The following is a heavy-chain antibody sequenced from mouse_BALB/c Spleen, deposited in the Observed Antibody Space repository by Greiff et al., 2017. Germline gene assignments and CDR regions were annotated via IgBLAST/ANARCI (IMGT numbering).Heavy chain of an antibody. CDR3: ARSYYGYDRFAY. J-gene: IGHJ3*01. Sequence: QVQLQQSGAELVRPGTSVKISCKASGYTFTNYWLGWVKQRPGHGLEWIGDIYPGGGYTNYNEKFKGKATLTADTSSSTAYMQLSSLTSEDSAVYFCARSYYGYDRFAYWGQGTLVTVSA. D-gene: IGHD2-9*01. CDR2: IYPGGGYT. CDR1: GYTFTNYW. V-gene: IGHV1-63*02.